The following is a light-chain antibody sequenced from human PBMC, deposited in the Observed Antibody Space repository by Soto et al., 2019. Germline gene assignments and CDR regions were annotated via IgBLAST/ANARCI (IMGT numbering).Light chain of an antibody. V-gene: IGKV3D-15*01. CDR2: GAS. Sequence: EIVMTQSPATLSVSPGERATLSCRASQSVSSNLAWYQQKPGQAPRLLIYGASTRATGVPDRFSGSGSGTDFTLTISRLEPEDFAVYYCQQYTDWPLTFGQGTKVDIK. CDR1: QSVSSN. CDR3: QQYTDWPLT. J-gene: IGKJ1*01.